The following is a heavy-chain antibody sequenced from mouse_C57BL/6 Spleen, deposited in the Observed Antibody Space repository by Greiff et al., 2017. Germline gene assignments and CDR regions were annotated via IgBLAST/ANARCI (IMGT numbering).Heavy chain of an antibody. CDR3: ARFPIYYFGSSYVLDY. J-gene: IGHJ2*01. V-gene: IGHV7-3*01. CDR2: IRNKANGYTT. CDR1: GFTFTDYY. D-gene: IGHD1-1*01. Sequence: EVKLVESGGGLVQPGGSLSLSCAASGFTFTDYYMSWVRQPPGKALEWLGFIRNKANGYTTAYSASVKGRFTISRDNSQSILYLQMIALRAEDSATYYCARFPIYYFGSSYVLDYWGQGTTLTVSS.